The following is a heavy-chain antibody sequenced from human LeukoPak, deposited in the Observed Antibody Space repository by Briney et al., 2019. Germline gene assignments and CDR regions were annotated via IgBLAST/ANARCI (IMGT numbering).Heavy chain of an antibody. J-gene: IGHJ3*02. CDR2: IYYSGST. Sequence: SETLSLTCTVSGGSISSYYWNWIRQPPGEGLEWIGYIYYSGSTKYNPSLKSRVTISVDTSKNQFSLKLSSVTAADTAVYYCAGRLWRRDGYNLSAFDIWGQGTMVTVSS. CDR1: GGSISSYY. CDR3: AGRLWRRDGYNLSAFDI. D-gene: IGHD5-24*01. V-gene: IGHV4-59*01.